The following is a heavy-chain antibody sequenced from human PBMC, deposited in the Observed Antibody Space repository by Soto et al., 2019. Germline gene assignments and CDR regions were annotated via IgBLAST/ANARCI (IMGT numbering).Heavy chain of an antibody. Sequence: GASVKVSCKASGYTFTSYYINWVRQATGQGLEWMGWMNPNSGNTGYAQKFQGRVTMTRNTSISTAYMELSSLRSEDTAVYYCARGIAAAGELDYWGQGTLVTVSS. CDR2: MNPNSGNT. CDR3: ARGIAAAGELDY. D-gene: IGHD6-13*01. CDR1: GYTFTSYY. J-gene: IGHJ4*02. V-gene: IGHV1-8*01.